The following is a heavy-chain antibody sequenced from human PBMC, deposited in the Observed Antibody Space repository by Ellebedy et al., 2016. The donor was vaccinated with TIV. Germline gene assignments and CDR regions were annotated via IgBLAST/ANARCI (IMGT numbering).Heavy chain of an antibody. V-gene: IGHV1-69*06. Sequence: ASVKVSCKASGGTFSTYAISWVRQAPGEGLEWMGGIIPMFGTTNYAQKFQDRVTITADKSTSTVYLGLSSLRPEETAVYYCAREGREYNTPSQYFQHWGQGTLVTVSS. CDR2: IIPMFGTT. J-gene: IGHJ1*01. D-gene: IGHD6-6*01. CDR1: GGTFSTYA. CDR3: AREGREYNTPSQYFQH.